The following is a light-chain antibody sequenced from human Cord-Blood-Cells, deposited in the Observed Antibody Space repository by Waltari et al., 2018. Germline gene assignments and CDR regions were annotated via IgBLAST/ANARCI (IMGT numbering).Light chain of an antibody. CDR1: QSLLHSDGKTY. J-gene: IGKJ2*01. CDR3: SQGILLHT. Sequence: DIVMTQTPLSLSVSSGQPASISCKSSQSLLHSDGKTYLYWYLQKPGQSPQLLIYEVSSRLAGVPDRCSGSGAGTDFTQKISRVEAEEVGVYYCSQGILLHTFGQGSKHEIK. V-gene: IGKV2-29*02. CDR2: EVS.